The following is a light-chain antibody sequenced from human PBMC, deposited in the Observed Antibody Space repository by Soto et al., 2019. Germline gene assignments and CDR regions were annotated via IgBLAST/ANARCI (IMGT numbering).Light chain of an antibody. V-gene: IGKV1-5*01. CDR2: DAS. Sequence: DIQMTQSPSTLSASVGDRVTTTCRASRSISDWLAWYQQKQGKAPELLIFDASNLKSGVSSRFSGSGYGTEFNLTISRLQPDDVATYYCLQYSSHSWTFGQGTKVDIK. CDR1: RSISDW. J-gene: IGKJ1*01. CDR3: LQYSSHSWT.